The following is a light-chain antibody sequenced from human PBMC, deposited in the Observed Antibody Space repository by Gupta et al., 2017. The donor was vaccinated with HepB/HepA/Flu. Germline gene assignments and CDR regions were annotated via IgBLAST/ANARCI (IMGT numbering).Light chain of an antibody. CDR2: AAS. J-gene: IGKJ1*01. CDR1: QSISTY. V-gene: IGKV1-39*01. Sequence: DIPLPQSPSSLSASVGDRVTITCRASQSISTYLNWYQHKPGKAPKLLIYAASSVPSGVPSRFSGSGSGTDFTLTISRLQPEDFATFYCQQSNNTPRTFGQGTKVEIK. CDR3: QQSNNTPRT.